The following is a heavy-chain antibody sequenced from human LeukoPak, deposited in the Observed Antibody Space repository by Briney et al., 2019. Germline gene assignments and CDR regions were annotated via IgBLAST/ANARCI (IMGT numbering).Heavy chain of an antibody. CDR1: GFTFSSYW. Sequence: PGGSLRLSCAASGFTFSSYWMHWVRQAPGKGLVWVSRISSDGSSTSYADSVKGRFTISRDNAQNTLDLQMNSPRAEDTAVYYCVRRNYWGQGTLVTVSS. V-gene: IGHV3-74*01. J-gene: IGHJ4*02. CDR2: ISSDGSST. CDR3: VRRNY.